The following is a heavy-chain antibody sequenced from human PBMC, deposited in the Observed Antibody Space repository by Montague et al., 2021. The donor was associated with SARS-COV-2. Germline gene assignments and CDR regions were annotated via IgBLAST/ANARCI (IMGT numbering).Heavy chain of an antibody. CDR1: GGSISSYY. CDR3: ARGSGWMRNAFDI. V-gene: IGHV4-59*01. Sequence: SQTLSLTCTVSGGSISSYYWSWIRQPPGKGLEWIGYIYYSGSTNYNPSLKSRVTISVDTSKNQFSLKLSSVTAADTAVYYCARGSGWMRNAFDIGGQGTMGTVAS. J-gene: IGHJ3*02. D-gene: IGHD6-19*01. CDR2: IYYSGST.